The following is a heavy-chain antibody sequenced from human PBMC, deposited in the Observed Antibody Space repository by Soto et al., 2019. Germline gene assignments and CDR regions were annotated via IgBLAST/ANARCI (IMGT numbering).Heavy chain of an antibody. Sequence: QVQLVQSGAEVKKAGASVKVSCKASGYIFTKYDINWVRQATGQGLEYLGWINPNGGNTGYVQKFHGRVTMTRNTSIYTAYMALSSLSFEDTAVYCCARGVKYGVCSTWFDAWGQGTMVTVSS. J-gene: IGHJ5*02. CDR2: INPNGGNT. CDR3: ARGVKYGVCSTWFDA. CDR1: GYIFTKYD. V-gene: IGHV1-8*01. D-gene: IGHD2-21*02.